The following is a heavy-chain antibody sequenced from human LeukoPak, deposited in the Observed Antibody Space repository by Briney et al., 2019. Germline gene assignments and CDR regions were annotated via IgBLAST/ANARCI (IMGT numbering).Heavy chain of an antibody. D-gene: IGHD3-22*01. CDR2: IYSGGST. CDR1: GFTVSSNY. J-gene: IGHJ4*02. Sequence: GGSLRLSCAASGFTVSSNYMSWVRQAPGKGLEWVSVIYSGGSTYYADSVKGRFTISRDNSKNTLYLQMNSLRAEDTAVYYCARGYYDSSGCCYFDYWGQGTLVTVSS. V-gene: IGHV3-53*01. CDR3: ARGYYDSSGCCYFDY.